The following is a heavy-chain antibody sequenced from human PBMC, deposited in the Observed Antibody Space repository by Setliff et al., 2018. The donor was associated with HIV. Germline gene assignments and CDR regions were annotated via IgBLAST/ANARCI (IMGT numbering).Heavy chain of an antibody. CDR2: IRHNGRNQ. J-gene: IGHJ5*02. CDR3: ARSQWEVPILSWFDP. Sequence: GESLTISCAASGFTFSSYGMHWVRQGPGKGLEWVAFIRHNGRNQYYAESVKGRFTVSRDNSKNTLFLQMDSLNHEDTALYFCARSQWEVPILSWFDPWGQGTSVTVSS. D-gene: IGHD1-26*01. V-gene: IGHV3-30*02. CDR1: GFTFSSYG.